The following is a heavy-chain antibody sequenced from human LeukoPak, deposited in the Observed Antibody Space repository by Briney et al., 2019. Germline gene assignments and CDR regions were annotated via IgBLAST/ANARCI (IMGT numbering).Heavy chain of an antibody. J-gene: IGHJ4*02. CDR2: IRSKTYGGTT. Sequence: GGSLRLSCAASGFTFSSYSMNWVRQAPGKGLEWIGFIRSKTYGGTTKYAASVKGRFTISRDDSKSIAYLQMNSLKTEDTAVYYCTRDPYDTSGEFDYWGQGTLVTVSS. CDR3: TRDPYDTSGEFDY. CDR1: GFTFSSYS. V-gene: IGHV3-49*04. D-gene: IGHD3-22*01.